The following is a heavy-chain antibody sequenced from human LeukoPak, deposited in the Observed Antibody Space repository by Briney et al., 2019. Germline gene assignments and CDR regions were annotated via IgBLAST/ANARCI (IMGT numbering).Heavy chain of an antibody. CDR3: ARSRITMIVVHDAFDI. CDR2: IYPGDSDT. Sequence: GESLKISCKGSGYNFTSYWIGWVRQMPGKGLEWMGIIYPGDSDTRYSPSFQGQVTISADKSISTAYLQWSSLKASDTAMYYCARSRITMIVVHDAFDIWGQGTMVTVSS. D-gene: IGHD3-22*01. V-gene: IGHV5-51*01. CDR1: GYNFTSYW. J-gene: IGHJ3*02.